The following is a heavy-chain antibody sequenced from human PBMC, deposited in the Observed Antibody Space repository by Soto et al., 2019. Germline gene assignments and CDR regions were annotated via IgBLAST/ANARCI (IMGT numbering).Heavy chain of an antibody. D-gene: IGHD5-18*01. CDR2: IYSGGST. CDR1: GFTVSSNY. Sequence: GGSLRLSCAASGFTVSSNYMSWVRQAPGKGLEWVSVIYSGGSTYYADSVKGRFTISRDNSKNTLYLQMNSLRAEDTAVYYCARDLSSPDTAMVTGALEIGGQGTMVTVSS. J-gene: IGHJ3*02. CDR3: ARDLSSPDTAMVTGALEI. V-gene: IGHV3-66*01.